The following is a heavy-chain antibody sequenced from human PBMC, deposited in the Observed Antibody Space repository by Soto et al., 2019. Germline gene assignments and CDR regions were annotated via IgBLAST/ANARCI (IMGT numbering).Heavy chain of an antibody. CDR1: GGSISSSSYY. V-gene: IGHV4-39*01. D-gene: IGHD3-22*01. Sequence: SETLSLTCTVSGGSISSSSYYWGWIRQPPGKGLEWIGSIYYSGSTYYNPSLKSRVTISVDTSKNQFSLKLSSVTAADTAVYYCASQTYYYDSSGYYPFDYWGQGTLVTV. J-gene: IGHJ4*02. CDR3: ASQTYYYDSSGYYPFDY. CDR2: IYYSGST.